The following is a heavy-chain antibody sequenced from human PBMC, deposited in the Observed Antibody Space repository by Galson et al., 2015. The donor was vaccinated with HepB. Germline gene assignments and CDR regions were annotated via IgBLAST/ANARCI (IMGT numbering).Heavy chain of an antibody. D-gene: IGHD1-26*01. CDR1: GFTFRNYA. J-gene: IGHJ3*01. Sequence: SLRLSCAASGFTFRNYALTWVRQAPGKGLEWVSGISGSGVRTYYADSVEGRFTISRDSSKNMLYLEMNSLRAEDTAIYFCAKDVFRIVGATAGGGAFDVWGQGTTVTVSS. CDR2: ISGSGVRT. V-gene: IGHV3-23*01. CDR3: AKDVFRIVGATAGGGAFDV.